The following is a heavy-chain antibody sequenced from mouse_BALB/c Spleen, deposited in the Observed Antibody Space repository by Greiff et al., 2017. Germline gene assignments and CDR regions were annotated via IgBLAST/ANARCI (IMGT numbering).Heavy chain of an antibody. CDR1: GFTFSSFG. Sequence: EVQGVESGGGLVQPGGSRKLSCAASGFTFSSFGMHWVRQAPEKGLEWVAYISSGSSTIYYADTVKGRFTISRDNPKNTLFLQMTSLRSEDTAMYYCASDYRYAYAMDYWGQGTSVTVSS. CDR2: ISSGSSTI. CDR3: ASDYRYAYAMDY. D-gene: IGHD2-14*01. V-gene: IGHV5-17*02. J-gene: IGHJ4*01.